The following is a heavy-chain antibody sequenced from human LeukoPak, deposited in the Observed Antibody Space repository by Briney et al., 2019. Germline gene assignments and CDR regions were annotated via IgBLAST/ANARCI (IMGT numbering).Heavy chain of an antibody. D-gene: IGHD2-2*01. J-gene: IGHJ3*02. CDR2: IYHSGST. Sequence: PSETLSLTCTVSGGSISSYYWSWIRQPPGKGLEWIGYIYHSGSTYYNPSLKSRVTISVDRSKNQFSLKLSSVTAADTAVYYCAGFATGYCSSTSCLDAFDIWGQGTMVTVSS. V-gene: IGHV4-59*04. CDR3: AGFATGYCSSTSCLDAFDI. CDR1: GGSISSYY.